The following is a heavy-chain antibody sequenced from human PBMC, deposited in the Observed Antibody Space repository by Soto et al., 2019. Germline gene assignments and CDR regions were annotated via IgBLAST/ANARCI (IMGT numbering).Heavy chain of an antibody. CDR1: GFTFSSYG. CDR2: IWYDGSNK. Sequence: GGSLRLSCAASGFTFSSYGMHWVRQAPGKGLEWVAVIWYDGSNKYYADSVKGRFTISRDNSKNTLYLQMNSLRAEDTAVYYCARLVGSGSYYNGEPDYWGQGTLVTVSS. V-gene: IGHV3-33*01. CDR3: ARLVGSGSYYNGEPDY. J-gene: IGHJ4*02. D-gene: IGHD3-10*01.